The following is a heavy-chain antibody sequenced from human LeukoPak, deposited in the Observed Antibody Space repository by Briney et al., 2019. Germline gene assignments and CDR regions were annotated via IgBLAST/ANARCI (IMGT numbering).Heavy chain of an antibody. CDR3: ARPLRSYYYYMDV. Sequence: SETLSLTCTVSGGSISSSSYYWGWIRQPPGKGLEWIGSIYYSGSTYYNPSLKSRVTISVDTSKNQFSLKLSSVTAADTAVYYCARPLRSYYYYMDVWGEGTTVIISS. CDR1: GGSISSSSYY. CDR2: IYYSGST. V-gene: IGHV4-39*01. J-gene: IGHJ6*03.